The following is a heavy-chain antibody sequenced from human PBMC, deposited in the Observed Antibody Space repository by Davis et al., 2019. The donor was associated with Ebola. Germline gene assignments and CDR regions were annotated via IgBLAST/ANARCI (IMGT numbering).Heavy chain of an antibody. D-gene: IGHD5-18*01. CDR1: GYTFTNFG. Sequence: ASVKVSCKTSGYTFTNFGISWIRQAPGQGLQWLGWINIFNGNTNYAQNLEGRLTVTRDTSTSTAYMELRNLRSDDTAVYFCAKDGGYSYWTDWGQGTLVTVTS. J-gene: IGHJ4*02. CDR3: AKDGGYSYWTD. V-gene: IGHV1-18*01. CDR2: INIFNGNT.